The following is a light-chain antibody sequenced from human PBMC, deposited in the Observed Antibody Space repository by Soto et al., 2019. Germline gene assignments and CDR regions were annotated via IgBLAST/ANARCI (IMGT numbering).Light chain of an antibody. Sequence: AIQVTQSPSSLSASVGDTVTITCRASQGISSAFAWYQQKPGKVPRILIYDVFNLQSGVPSRFSGSGSGTDFTRTISRLQPEDFATYYCQQLESYPRTCGQWTRLEVK. J-gene: IGKJ5*01. CDR3: QQLESYPRT. V-gene: IGKV1-13*02. CDR1: QGISSA. CDR2: DVF.